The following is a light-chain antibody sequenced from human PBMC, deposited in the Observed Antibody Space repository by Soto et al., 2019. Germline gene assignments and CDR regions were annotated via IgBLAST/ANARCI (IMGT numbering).Light chain of an antibody. CDR3: SSYTSSSTLVV. Sequence: QSVLTQPASVSGSPGQSITISCTGTSSDVGGYNYVSWYQQHPGKAPKLMIYEVSNRPSGVSNRFSGSKSGNTASLTISGLQADDEADDYCSSYTSSSTLVVFGGGTKLTVL. V-gene: IGLV2-14*01. CDR1: SSDVGGYNY. CDR2: EVS. J-gene: IGLJ2*01.